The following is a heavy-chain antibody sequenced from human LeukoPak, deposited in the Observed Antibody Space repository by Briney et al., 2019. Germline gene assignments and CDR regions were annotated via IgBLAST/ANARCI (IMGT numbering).Heavy chain of an antibody. D-gene: IGHD4-17*01. CDR2: IRHDGTKE. J-gene: IGHJ4*02. V-gene: IGHV3-30*02. CDR1: GFTISSYG. CDR3: ARDSYTVATPYFDY. Sequence: PGGSLRLSCAASGFTISSYGFHWVRQAPGKGLEWVAFIRHDGTKEYYADSVKGRFTISRDNSKNTVYLQMNSLRAEDTAVYYCARDSYTVATPYFDYWGQGTLVTVSS.